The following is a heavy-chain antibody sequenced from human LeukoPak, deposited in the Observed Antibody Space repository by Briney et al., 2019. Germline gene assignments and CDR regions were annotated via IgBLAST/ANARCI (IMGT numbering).Heavy chain of an antibody. CDR1: GYTFTGYH. CDR3: ARDHTGYDSSGYYLESTFDY. V-gene: IGHV1-2*02. CDR2: INPNSGGT. D-gene: IGHD3-22*01. Sequence: ASVKVSCKASGYTFTGYHMHWVRQAPGQGLEWMGWINPNSGGTNYAQKFQGRVTMTKDTSISTAYMELSRLRSDDTAVYYCARDHTGYDSSGYYLESTFDYWGQGTLVTVSS. J-gene: IGHJ4*02.